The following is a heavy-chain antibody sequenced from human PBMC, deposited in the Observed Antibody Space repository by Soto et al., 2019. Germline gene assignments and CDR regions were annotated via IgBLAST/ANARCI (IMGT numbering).Heavy chain of an antibody. Sequence: SVKVSCKASGGTFSSYAISWVRQAPGQGLEWMGGIIPIFGTANYAQKFQGRVTITADESTSTAYMELSSLRSEDTAVYYCASAYYYDSSGYYYGGLWDYWGQGTLVTVSS. CDR2: IIPIFGTA. CDR1: GGTFSSYA. CDR3: ASAYYYDSSGYYYGGLWDY. V-gene: IGHV1-69*13. J-gene: IGHJ4*02. D-gene: IGHD3-22*01.